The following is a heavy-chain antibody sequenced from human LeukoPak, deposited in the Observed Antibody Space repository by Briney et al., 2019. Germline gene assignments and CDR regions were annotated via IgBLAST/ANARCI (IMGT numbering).Heavy chain of an antibody. V-gene: IGHV3-7*01. CDR1: GFNFSSYW. Sequence: GGPLRLSRAASGFNFSSYWMSWVRQAPGKGLEWVANIKQDGSEKYYVDSVKGRFTISRDNAKYSLYLQMNSLRAEDTAVYYCALRGWAAAFDYWGQGTLVTVSS. CDR3: ALRGWAAAFDY. J-gene: IGHJ4*02. D-gene: IGHD6-13*01. CDR2: IKQDGSEK.